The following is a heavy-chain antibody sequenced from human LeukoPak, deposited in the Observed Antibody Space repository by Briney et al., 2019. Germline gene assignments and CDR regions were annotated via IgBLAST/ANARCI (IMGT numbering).Heavy chain of an antibody. Sequence: ASVKVSCKASGYTFIGYYIHWVRQAPGQGLEWMGIINPSGGSTSYAQKFQGRVTMTRDTSTSTVYMELSSLRSEDTAVYYCARDVLVGATTEVGYYYYGMDVWGQGTTVTVSS. D-gene: IGHD1-26*01. CDR3: ARDVLVGATTEVGYYYYGMDV. V-gene: IGHV1-46*01. CDR1: GYTFIGYY. CDR2: INPSGGST. J-gene: IGHJ6*02.